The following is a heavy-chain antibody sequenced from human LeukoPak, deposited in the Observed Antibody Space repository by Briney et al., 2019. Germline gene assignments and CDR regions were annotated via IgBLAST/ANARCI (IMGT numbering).Heavy chain of an antibody. J-gene: IGHJ4*02. CDR2: INHSGST. V-gene: IGHV4-34*01. Sequence: SETLSLTCAVYGGSFSGYYWSWIRQPPGKGLEWIGEINHSGSTNYNPSLKSRVTISVDTSKNQFSLKLSSVTAADTAVYYCARERDGYNYRYPLDYWAREPWSPSPQ. D-gene: IGHD5-24*01. CDR3: ARERDGYNYRYPLDY. CDR1: GGSFSGYY.